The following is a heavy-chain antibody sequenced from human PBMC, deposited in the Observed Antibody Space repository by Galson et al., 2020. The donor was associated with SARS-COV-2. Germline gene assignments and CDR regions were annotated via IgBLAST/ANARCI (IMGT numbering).Heavy chain of an antibody. CDR1: GFTFSSYS. CDR2: ISSSSSTI. V-gene: IGHV3-48*04. D-gene: IGHD6-19*01. Sequence: GGSLRLSCAASGFTFSSYSMNWVRQAPGKGLEWVSYISSSSSTIYYADSVKGRFTISRDNAKNSLYLQMNSLRAEDTAVYYCARDMAARAVAGIWNDAFDIWGQGTMVTVSS. CDR3: ARDMAARAVAGIWNDAFDI. J-gene: IGHJ3*02.